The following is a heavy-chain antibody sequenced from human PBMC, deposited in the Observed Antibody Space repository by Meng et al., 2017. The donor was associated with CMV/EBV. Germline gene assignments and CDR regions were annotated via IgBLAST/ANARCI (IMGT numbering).Heavy chain of an antibody. Sequence: GESLKISCAASGFTFSSYGMHWVRQAPGKGLEWVAFIRYDGSNKYYADSVKGRFTISRDNSKNTLYLQMNSLRAEDTAVYYCASGLGKGHHYGISAERFGELLSLGYWGQGTLVTVSS. V-gene: IGHV3-30*02. CDR3: ASGLGKGHHYGISAERFGELLSLGY. D-gene: IGHD3-10*01. CDR2: IRYDGSNK. CDR1: GFTFSSYG. J-gene: IGHJ4*02.